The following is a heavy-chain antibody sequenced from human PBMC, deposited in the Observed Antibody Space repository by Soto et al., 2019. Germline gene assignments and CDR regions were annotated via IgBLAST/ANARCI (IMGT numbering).Heavy chain of an antibody. D-gene: IGHD6-19*01. V-gene: IGHV4-61*01. J-gene: IGHJ4*02. Sequence: QVQLQESGPGLVKPSETLSLTCTVSGDSVTSGSYYWSWIRQPPGKGLEWIGYIYDSGYTYYNPSLKSRVTLSIDTSKRQISLNLSSVTAADTAVYYCARDQGIAVAVFDYWGQGTVVTVSS. CDR1: GDSVTSGSYY. CDR3: ARDQGIAVAVFDY. CDR2: IYDSGYT.